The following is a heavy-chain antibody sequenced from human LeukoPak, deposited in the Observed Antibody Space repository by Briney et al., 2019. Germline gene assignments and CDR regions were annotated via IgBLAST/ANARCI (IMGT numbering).Heavy chain of an antibody. CDR1: GFTFSTYG. J-gene: IGHJ6*02. Sequence: GGSLRLSCAASGFTFSTYGMHWVRQAPGKGLEWVAVISYDGSNKCYADSVKGRFTSSRDNSKNPLYLQMNGLRGEDTAVYYCARETVDTAMGHYYYYGMDVWGQGTTVTVSS. CDR2: ISYDGSNK. V-gene: IGHV3-30*03. CDR3: ARETVDTAMGHYYYYGMDV. D-gene: IGHD5-18*01.